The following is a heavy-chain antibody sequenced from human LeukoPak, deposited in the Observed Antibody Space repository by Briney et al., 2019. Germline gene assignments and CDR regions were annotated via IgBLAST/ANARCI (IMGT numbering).Heavy chain of an antibody. V-gene: IGHV3-21*01. J-gene: IGHJ6*03. CDR1: GFTFSSYS. CDR3: ARAPGIKVYYYYMDV. CDR2: ISSSSSYI. D-gene: IGHD3-10*01. Sequence: PGGSLRLSCAASGFTFSSYSMNWVRQAPGKGLEWVSSISSSSSYIYYADSVKGRFTISRDNAKNSLYLQMNSLRAEDTAVYYCARAPGIKVYYYYMDVWGKGTTVTVSS.